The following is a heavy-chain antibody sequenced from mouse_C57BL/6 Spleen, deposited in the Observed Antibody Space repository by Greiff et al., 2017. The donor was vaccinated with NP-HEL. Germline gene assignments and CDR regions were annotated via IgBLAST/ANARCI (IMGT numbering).Heavy chain of an antibody. D-gene: IGHD2-1*01. CDR3: TRDYYGGFAY. V-gene: IGHV1-15*01. Sequence: VQLQQSGAELVRPGDSVTLSCTASGYTFTVYDMHWVKQTPVHGLEWIGAIDPETGCTAYNQKFKGKAILTADKSSSTAYMELRSLKSEDTAFYYCTRDYYGGFAYWGQGTLVTVSA. J-gene: IGHJ3*01. CDR1: GYTFTVYD. CDR2: IDPETGCT.